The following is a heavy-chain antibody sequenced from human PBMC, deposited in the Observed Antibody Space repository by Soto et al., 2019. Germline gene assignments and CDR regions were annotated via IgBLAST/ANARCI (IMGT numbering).Heavy chain of an antibody. V-gene: IGHV1-18*01. Sequence: GASVKVSCKASGYTFTNFGISWVRQAPGQGLEWMGWISPNSGSTNYVQKFQGRVTMTRDTSTSTAYMELSRLRSDDTAVYYCAREGSYAPYYYYGMDVWGQGTTVTVSS. CDR2: ISPNSGST. D-gene: IGHD3-16*01. J-gene: IGHJ6*02. CDR1: GYTFTNFG. CDR3: AREGSYAPYYYYGMDV.